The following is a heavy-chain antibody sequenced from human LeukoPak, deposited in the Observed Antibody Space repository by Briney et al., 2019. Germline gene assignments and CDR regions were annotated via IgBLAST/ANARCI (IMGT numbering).Heavy chain of an antibody. V-gene: IGHV1-46*01. J-gene: IGHJ4*02. CDR1: GYTFTGYW. CDR3: ARSVGSCYSDY. CDR2: ISPSGGST. D-gene: IGHD2-15*01. Sequence: ASVKVSCTAFGYTFTGYWMHWVRQAPGQGPEWMGVISPSGGSTIYAQKFKGRVTMTRNTSISTAYMELSSLRSEDTAVYYCARSVGSCYSDYWGQGTLVTVSS.